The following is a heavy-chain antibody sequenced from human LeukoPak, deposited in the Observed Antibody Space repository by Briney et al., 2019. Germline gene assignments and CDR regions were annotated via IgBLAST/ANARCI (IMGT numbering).Heavy chain of an antibody. CDR2: INHSGST. V-gene: IGHV4-34*01. D-gene: IGHD4-23*01. CDR3: ATYHGDKSYWYFDL. Sequence: SETLSLTCAVYGGSFSGYYWSWIRQPPGKGLEWIGEINHSGSTNYNPSLKSRVTISIDTSKNQFSLKLSSVTAADTAVYYCATYHGDKSYWYFDLWGRGTLVSVAS. CDR1: GGSFSGYY. J-gene: IGHJ2*01.